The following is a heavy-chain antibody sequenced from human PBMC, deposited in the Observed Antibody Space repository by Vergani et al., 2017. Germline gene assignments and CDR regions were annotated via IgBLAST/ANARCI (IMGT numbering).Heavy chain of an antibody. Sequence: EVQLLESGGGLVQPGGSLRLSCAASGFTFSSYAMSWVRQAPGKGLEWVSAIGGRCGSTYYADSVKGRFTISRDNSKNTLYLQMNSRRAEDTAVYYRAISGYSYGYGMDVWGQGTTVTVSS. CDR3: AISGYSYGYGMDV. V-gene: IGHV3-23*01. CDR2: IGGRCGST. D-gene: IGHD5-18*01. J-gene: IGHJ6*02. CDR1: GFTFSSYA.